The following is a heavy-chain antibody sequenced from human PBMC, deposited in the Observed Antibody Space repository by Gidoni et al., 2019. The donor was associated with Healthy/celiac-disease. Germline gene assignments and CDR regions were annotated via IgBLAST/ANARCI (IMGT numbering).Heavy chain of an antibody. Sequence: QLQLPQCGAGLLKPSEPLSLTCAVYGGSFSGYYWSWFRQPPGKGLEWIGEINHVGTPNYNPSGKSRVTRSVDTSKNQFSLKLSSVTAADTAVYYCARGRTAMVKLRGGNWFDPWGQGTLVTVSS. D-gene: IGHD5-18*01. CDR1: GGSFSGYY. CDR3: ARGRTAMVKLRGGNWFDP. V-gene: IGHV4-34*01. CDR2: INHVGTP. J-gene: IGHJ5*02.